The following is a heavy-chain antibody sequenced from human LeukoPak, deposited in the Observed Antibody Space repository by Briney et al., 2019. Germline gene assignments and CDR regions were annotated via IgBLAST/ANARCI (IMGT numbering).Heavy chain of an antibody. CDR3: ARGPNFNYDFWSGSRSGYDY. CDR2: TYYRSKWYN. Sequence: SQTLSLTCAISGDSFSSNSAAWNWIRQSPSRGLEWLGRTYYRSKWYNDYAVSVKSRITINPDTSKNQFSLQLNSVTPEDTAVYYCARGPNFNYDFWSGSRSGYDYWAREPWSPSPQ. D-gene: IGHD3-3*01. J-gene: IGHJ4*02. CDR1: GDSFSSNSAA. V-gene: IGHV6-1*01.